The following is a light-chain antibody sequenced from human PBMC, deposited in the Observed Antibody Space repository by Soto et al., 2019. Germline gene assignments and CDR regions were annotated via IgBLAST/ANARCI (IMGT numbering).Light chain of an antibody. CDR2: ATS. CDR1: QSISFL. Sequence: DIHLTQSPSTLSASVGDRVTITCRARQSISFLLAWYQQKPGKAPNLLIYATSTLETGVSSRFRGSGSGTEITLTLSSMQPDDSATYYCQHYKDFYWTFGQGTKVELK. V-gene: IGKV1-5*03. J-gene: IGKJ1*01. CDR3: QHYKDFYWT.